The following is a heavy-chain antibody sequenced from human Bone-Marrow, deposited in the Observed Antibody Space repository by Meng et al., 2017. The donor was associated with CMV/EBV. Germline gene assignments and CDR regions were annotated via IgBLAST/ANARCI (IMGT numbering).Heavy chain of an antibody. J-gene: IGHJ6*02. Sequence: GESLKISCAASGFTFSSYSMNWVRQAPGKGLEWVSSISSSSGYIYYADSVKGRFTISRDNAKNSLYLQMNSLRAEDTAVYYCARDRIAAALGYYYYGMDVWGQGTTVTVSS. CDR2: ISSSSGYI. D-gene: IGHD6-13*01. CDR1: GFTFSSYS. V-gene: IGHV3-21*01. CDR3: ARDRIAAALGYYYYGMDV.